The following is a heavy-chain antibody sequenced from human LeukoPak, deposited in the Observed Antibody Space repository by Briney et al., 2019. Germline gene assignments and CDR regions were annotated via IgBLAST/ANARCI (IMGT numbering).Heavy chain of an antibody. J-gene: IGHJ3*02. CDR2: ISGSGGRT. D-gene: IGHD3-22*01. CDR1: GFTFSSYA. CDR3: AKDRKAGPFITMMVVVPDAFDI. Sequence: PGGSLRLSCAASGFTFSSYAMSWVRQAPGKGLEWVSTISGSGGRTYYADSVKGRFTISRDNSKNTLYVQMNSLRAEDTAVYYCAKDRKAGPFITMMVVVPDAFDIWAKGQWSASLQ. V-gene: IGHV3-23*01.